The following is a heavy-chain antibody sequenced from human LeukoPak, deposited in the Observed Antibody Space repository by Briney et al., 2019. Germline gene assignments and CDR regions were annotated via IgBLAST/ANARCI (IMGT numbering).Heavy chain of an antibody. J-gene: IGHJ6*03. V-gene: IGHV3-73*01. CDR2: IRSTANGYAT. CDR3: TSKPYGSGSHYYYYMDV. Sequence: GGSLRLSCAASGFTFSGSALHWVRQASGKGLEWVGRIRSTANGYATAYAASVKGRFTISRDDSMNTAYLQMNSLKTEDTAVYYCTSKPYGSGSHYYYYMDVWGKGTTVTISS. D-gene: IGHD3-10*01. CDR1: GFTFSGSA.